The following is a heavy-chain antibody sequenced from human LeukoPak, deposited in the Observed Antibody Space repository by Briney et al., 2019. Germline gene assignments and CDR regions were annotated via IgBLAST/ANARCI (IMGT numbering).Heavy chain of an antibody. V-gene: IGHV4-34*01. Sequence: PSETLSLTCAVYGGSFSGYYWSWIRQPPGKGLEWIGEINHSGSTNYNPSLKSRVTISVDTSKNQFSLKLSSVTAADTAVYYCARVWYSGSSHFDYWGQGTLVTVSS. CDR3: ARVWYSGSSHFDY. CDR2: INHSGST. D-gene: IGHD6-6*01. J-gene: IGHJ4*02. CDR1: GGSFSGYY.